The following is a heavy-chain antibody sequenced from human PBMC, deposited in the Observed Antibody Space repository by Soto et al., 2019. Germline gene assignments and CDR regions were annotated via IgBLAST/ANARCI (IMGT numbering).Heavy chain of an antibody. J-gene: IGHJ3*02. CDR2: INPSAGST. V-gene: IGHV1-46*01. Sequence: GGSVKVSCKASGYTFTIYYIHGALQSPLQGLEWVGIINPSAGSTSYAQNFQGRVTMTRDTSTSTVYMELSSLRSEDTAVYYCARGDDILTGYQSKAPFDIWGQGTMVTVSS. CDR3: ARGDDILTGYQSKAPFDI. CDR1: GYTFTIYY. D-gene: IGHD3-9*01.